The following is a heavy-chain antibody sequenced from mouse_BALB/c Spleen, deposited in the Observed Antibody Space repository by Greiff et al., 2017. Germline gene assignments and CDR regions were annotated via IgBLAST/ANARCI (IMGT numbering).Heavy chain of an antibody. V-gene: IGHV1-9*01. CDR3: ARRATSYGKGDYFDY. CDR1: GYTFTSYW. J-gene: IGHJ2*01. CDR2: ILPGSGST. D-gene: IGHD2-10*01. Sequence: QVQLKQPGAELVRPGASVKLSCKASGYTFTSYWINWVKQRPGHGLEWIGEILPGSGSTNYNEKFKGKATFTADTSSNTAYMQLSSLTSEDSAVYYCARRATSYGKGDYFDYWGQGTTLTVSS.